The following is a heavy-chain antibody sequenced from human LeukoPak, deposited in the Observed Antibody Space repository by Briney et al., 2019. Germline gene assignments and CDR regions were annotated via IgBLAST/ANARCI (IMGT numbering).Heavy chain of an antibody. Sequence: ASVKVSCKASGGTFSSYAISWVRQAPGQGLEWMGGIIPIFGTANYAQKFQGRVTITTDESTSTAYMELSSLRSEDTAVYYCARGPRDIVVVPAADPYCYYYMDVWGKGTTVTVSS. CDR3: ARGPRDIVVVPAADPYCYYYMDV. CDR2: IIPIFGTA. V-gene: IGHV1-69*05. CDR1: GGTFSSYA. D-gene: IGHD2-2*01. J-gene: IGHJ6*03.